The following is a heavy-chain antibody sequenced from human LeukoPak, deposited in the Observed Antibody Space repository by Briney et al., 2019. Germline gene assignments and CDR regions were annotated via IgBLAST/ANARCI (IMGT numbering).Heavy chain of an antibody. CDR1: GGSFSGYY. Sequence: PSETLSLTCAVYGGSFSGYYWSWIRQPPGKGLEWIGEINHRGSTNYNPSLKSRVTISVDTSKNQFSLKLSSVTAADTAVYYCARGSGDYVSNWFDPWGQGTLVTVSS. V-gene: IGHV4-34*01. J-gene: IGHJ5*02. CDR3: ARGSGDYVSNWFDP. D-gene: IGHD4-17*01. CDR2: INHRGST.